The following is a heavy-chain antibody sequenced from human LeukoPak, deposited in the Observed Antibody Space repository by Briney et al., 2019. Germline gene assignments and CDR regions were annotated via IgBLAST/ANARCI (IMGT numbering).Heavy chain of an antibody. CDR3: ARAAPPDY. Sequence: PSETLSLTCTVSGGSISSGDYYWSWIRQPPGKGLEWIGSIYHSGSTYYNPSLKSRVTISVDTSKNQFSLKLSSVTAADTAVYYCARAAPPDYWGQGTLVTVSP. V-gene: IGHV4-39*07. CDR2: IYHSGST. J-gene: IGHJ4*02. CDR1: GGSISSGDYY.